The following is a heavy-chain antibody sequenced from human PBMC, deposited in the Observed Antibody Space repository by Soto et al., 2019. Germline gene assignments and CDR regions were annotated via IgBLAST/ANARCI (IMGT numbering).Heavy chain of an antibody. V-gene: IGHV1-46*01. CDR2: IHPDGGHT. CDR1: GYAFTNYY. CDR3: ARGDNDY. J-gene: IGHJ4*02. Sequence: ASVKVSCKASGYAFTNYYVQWVRQAPGQGLEWMGVIHPDGGHTTYSQKFQDRVTMTRDTFTSTIHMELSSLRSEDTAVYYCARGDNDYWGQGTLVTVSS.